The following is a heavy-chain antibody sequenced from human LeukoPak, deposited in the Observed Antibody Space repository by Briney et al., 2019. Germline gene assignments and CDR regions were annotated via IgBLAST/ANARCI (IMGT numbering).Heavy chain of an antibody. Sequence: GGSLRLSCAASGFTFSNYAMSWVRQAPGKGLEWVSAISGSGGSTYYADSVKGRFTISSDNPKNTLYLQMNSLRAEDTAMYYCAKATYDSSGYAYFDYWGQGTLVTVSS. V-gene: IGHV3-23*01. D-gene: IGHD3-22*01. CDR2: ISGSGGST. CDR1: GFTFSNYA. CDR3: AKATYDSSGYAYFDY. J-gene: IGHJ4*02.